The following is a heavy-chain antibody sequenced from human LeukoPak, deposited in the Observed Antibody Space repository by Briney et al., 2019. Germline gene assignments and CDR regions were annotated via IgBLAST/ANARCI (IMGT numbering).Heavy chain of an antibody. CDR2: ISGSGGST. CDR3: AKINRGQVAGHVDF. J-gene: IGHJ4*02. D-gene: IGHD6-19*01. V-gene: IGHV3-23*01. Sequence: QSGGSLRLSCAASGFTLSSYAMSWVRQAPGKGLEWVSAISGSGGSTYYADSVKGRFTISRDNSKNTLYLYINSLRAEDTALYYCAKINRGQVAGHVDFWGQGTLVSVSS. CDR1: GFTLSSYA.